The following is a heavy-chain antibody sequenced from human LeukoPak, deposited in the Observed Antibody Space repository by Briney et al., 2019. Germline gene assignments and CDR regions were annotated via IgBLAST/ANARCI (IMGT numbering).Heavy chain of an antibody. J-gene: IGHJ4*02. CDR2: ISWDGGST. D-gene: IGHD1-26*01. CDR3: AKDSSPSGSYPLLDY. V-gene: IGHV3-43D*03. Sequence: PGGSLRLSCAASGFTFDDYATHWVRQAPGKGLEWVSLISWDGGSTYYADSVKGRFTISRDNSKNSLYLQMNSLRAEDTALYYCAKDSSPSGSYPLLDYWGQGTLVTVSS. CDR1: GFTFDDYA.